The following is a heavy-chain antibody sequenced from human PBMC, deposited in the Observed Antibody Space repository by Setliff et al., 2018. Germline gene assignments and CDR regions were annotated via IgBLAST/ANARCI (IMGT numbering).Heavy chain of an antibody. V-gene: IGHV4-34*01. J-gene: IGHJ2*01. Sequence: PSETLSLTCAVYGGSLSGYFWTWIRQPPGXXLXXXXXXXXXXXXXXXXXXXXXXTIXVDXXXNQFSLKLSSVTAADTAVYYCARGQDSDYIWGSYRYTTGEDWYFDLWGRGTLVTVSS. CDR3: ARGQDSDYIWGSYRYTTGEDWYFDL. CDR1: GGSLSGYF. D-gene: IGHD3-16*02. CDR2: XXXXXXX.